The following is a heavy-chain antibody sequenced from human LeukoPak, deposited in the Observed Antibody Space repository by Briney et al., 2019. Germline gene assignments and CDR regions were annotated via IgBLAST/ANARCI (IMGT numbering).Heavy chain of an antibody. V-gene: IGHV1-46*01. Sequence: ASVKVSXKASGYTFTSYYMHWVRQAPGQGLEWIGIINPSGGSTSYAQKFQGRVTMTRDTSTSTVYMELSSLRSEDTAVYYCARDPNIVVVTATYTFDYWGQGTLVTVSS. CDR1: GYTFTSYY. D-gene: IGHD2-21*02. CDR2: INPSGGST. CDR3: ARDPNIVVVTATYTFDY. J-gene: IGHJ4*02.